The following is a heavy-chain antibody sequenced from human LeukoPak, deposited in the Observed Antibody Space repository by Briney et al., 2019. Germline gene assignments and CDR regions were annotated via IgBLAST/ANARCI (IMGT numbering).Heavy chain of an antibody. CDR3: ARDIWVTDAYRGDYYYMDV. CDR2: IYTSGST. CDR1: GGSISSGSYY. Sequence: PSETLSLTCTVSGGSISSGSYYWSWIRQPAGKGLEWIGRIYTSGSTNYNPSLKSRVTISVDTSKNQFSLKLSSVTAADTAVYYCARDIWVTDAYRGDYYYMDVWGKGTTVTVSS. J-gene: IGHJ6*03. D-gene: IGHD3-16*01. V-gene: IGHV4-61*02.